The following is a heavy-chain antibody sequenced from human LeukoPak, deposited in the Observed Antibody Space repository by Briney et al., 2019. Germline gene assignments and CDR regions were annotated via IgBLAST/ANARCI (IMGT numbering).Heavy chain of an antibody. CDR3: ARGGSSGYYLTFVWFDP. D-gene: IGHD3-22*01. Sequence: NPSETLSLTCAVYGGSFSGYYWSWIPQPPGKGLEWIGEINHSGSTNYNPSLKSRVTISVDTSKNQFSLKLSSVTAADTAVYYCARGGSSGYYLTFVWFDPWGQGTLVTVSS. V-gene: IGHV4-34*01. CDR1: GGSFSGYY. CDR2: INHSGST. J-gene: IGHJ5*02.